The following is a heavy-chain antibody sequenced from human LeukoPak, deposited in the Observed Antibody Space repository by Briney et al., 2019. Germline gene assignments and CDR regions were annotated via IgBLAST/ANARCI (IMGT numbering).Heavy chain of an antibody. CDR3: ARADNPGIQLWLRVSSYYYMDV. D-gene: IGHD5-18*01. CDR1: GFTFDDYG. CDR2: INWNGGST. J-gene: IGHJ6*03. V-gene: IGHV3-20*04. Sequence: GGSLRLSCAASGFTFDDYGMSWVRQAPGKGLEWVSGINWNGGSTVYAVSVKARFTISRDNAKNSLYLQMNSLRAEDTALYYCARADNPGIQLWLRVSSYYYMDVWGKGTTVTVSS.